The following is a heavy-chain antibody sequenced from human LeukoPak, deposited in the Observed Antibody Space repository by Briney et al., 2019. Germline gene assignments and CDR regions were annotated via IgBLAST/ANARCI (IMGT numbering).Heavy chain of an antibody. Sequence: GGSLKLSCAASGFTFSVYSMNWVRQAPGQGLEWVSYISSSSSTIYYADSLKGRVTISRDNAKNSLYMQMSSLRAEDTAVYYCARDPYYYDSSGDHWGQGTLVTVSS. CDR3: ARDPYYYDSSGDH. J-gene: IGHJ4*02. CDR2: ISSSSSTI. CDR1: GFTFSVYS. V-gene: IGHV3-48*01. D-gene: IGHD3-22*01.